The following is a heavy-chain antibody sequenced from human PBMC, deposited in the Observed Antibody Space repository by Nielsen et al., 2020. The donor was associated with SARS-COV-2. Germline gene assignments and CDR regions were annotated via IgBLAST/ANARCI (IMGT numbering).Heavy chain of an antibody. D-gene: IGHD5-12*01. Sequence: GGSLRLSCAASAFTFSTYTMSWVRQAPGKGLEWVSAISGSGGSTYYADSVKGRFTISRDNSKNTLYLQMNSLRAEDTAVYYCAKGNSWPPLFDYWGQGTLVTVSS. CDR3: AKGNSWPPLFDY. CDR1: AFTFSTYT. CDR2: ISGSGGST. J-gene: IGHJ4*02. V-gene: IGHV3-23*01.